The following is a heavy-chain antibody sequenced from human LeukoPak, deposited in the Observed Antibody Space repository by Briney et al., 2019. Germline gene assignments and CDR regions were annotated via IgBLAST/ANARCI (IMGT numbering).Heavy chain of an antibody. CDR1: GFTFSSYA. V-gene: IGHV3-23*01. J-gene: IGHJ4*02. D-gene: IGHD3-22*01. CDR3: AKVPLYYYDSSGYYPRLRNYFDY. CDR2: ISGSGGST. Sequence: GGSLRLSCAASGFTFSSYAMSWVRQAPGKGPEWVSAISGSGGSTYYADSVKGRFTISRDNSKNTLYLQMNSLRAEDTAVYYCAKVPLYYYDSSGYYPRLRNYFDYWGQGTLVTVSS.